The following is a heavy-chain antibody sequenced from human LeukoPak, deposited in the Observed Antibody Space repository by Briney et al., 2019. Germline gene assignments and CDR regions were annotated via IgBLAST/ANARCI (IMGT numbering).Heavy chain of an antibody. J-gene: IGHJ3*01. V-gene: IGHV4-59*01. Sequence: PSDTLSLPHTVSGGFISIYYWNWIREPRAKGLEGIGYIFYSGRTNYNPPLKSRVTISVDTSKNWFSLMLTSVTAADTAMYYCARESGVLRFFFDLWGQGTMVTVSS. D-gene: IGHD3-3*01. CDR3: ARESGVLRFFFDL. CDR1: GGFISIYY. CDR2: IFYSGRT.